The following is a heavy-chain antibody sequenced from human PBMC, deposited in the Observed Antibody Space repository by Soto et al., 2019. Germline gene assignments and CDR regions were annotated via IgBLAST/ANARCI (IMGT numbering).Heavy chain of an antibody. D-gene: IGHD2-2*02. CDR1: GYTFSTYG. CDR3: ARVKVPAAILGAFDL. J-gene: IGHJ3*01. CDR2: INPLKGDT. V-gene: IGHV1-18*01. Sequence: ASVKVSCKASGYTFSTYGITWVRQAPGQGLEWMGWINPLKGDTNSAARFQDRLTMTTDTSTRTAYMELRNLTSDDTAVYYCARVKVPAAILGAFDLWGQGTVVTVSS.